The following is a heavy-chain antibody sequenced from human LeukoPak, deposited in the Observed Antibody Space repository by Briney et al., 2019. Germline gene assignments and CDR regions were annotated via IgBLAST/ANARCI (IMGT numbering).Heavy chain of an antibody. J-gene: IGHJ6*02. CDR3: AIGYSSGWANYYYGMDV. D-gene: IGHD6-19*01. CDR1: GGTFSSYA. Sequence: SVKVSCKASGGTFSSYAISWVRQAPGQGLEWMGGIIPIFGTANYAQKFQGRVTITADESTSTAYMELRSLRSDDTAVYYCAIGYSSGWANYYYGMDVWGQGTTVTVSS. V-gene: IGHV1-69*13. CDR2: IIPIFGTA.